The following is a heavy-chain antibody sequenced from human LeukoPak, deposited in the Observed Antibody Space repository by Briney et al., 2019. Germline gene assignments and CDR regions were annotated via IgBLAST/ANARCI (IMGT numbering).Heavy chain of an antibody. CDR2: IYYSGST. D-gene: IGHD3-10*01. CDR3: ARVGSGVATDTFDY. CDR1: GGSFSGYY. V-gene: IGHV4-34*01. Sequence: PSETLSLTCAVYGGSFSGYYWSWIRQPPGKGLEWIGYIYYSGSTYYNPSLESRVTISVDTSKNQFSLKLSSVTAADTAVYYCARVGSGVATDTFDYWGQGTLVTVSS. J-gene: IGHJ4*02.